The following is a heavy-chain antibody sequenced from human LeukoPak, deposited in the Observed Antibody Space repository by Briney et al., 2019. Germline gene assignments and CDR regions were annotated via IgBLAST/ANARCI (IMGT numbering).Heavy chain of an antibody. Sequence: GGSLRLSCAASGFTLSSYSMSWVRQAPGKGLEWVSSISSSSYIYYGDSVKGRFIISRDNAKNSPYLQMNSLRAEDTAVYYCARDRNYLAPSYYYYGMDVWGQGTTVTVSS. CDR3: ARDRNYLAPSYYYYGMDV. D-gene: IGHD3-10*01. CDR2: ISSSSYI. V-gene: IGHV3-21*01. CDR1: GFTLSSYS. J-gene: IGHJ6*02.